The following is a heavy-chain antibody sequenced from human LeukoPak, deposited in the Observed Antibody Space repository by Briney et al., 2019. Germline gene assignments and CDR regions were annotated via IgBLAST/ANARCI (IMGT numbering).Heavy chain of an antibody. V-gene: IGHV3-21*01. J-gene: IGHJ5*02. CDR1: GFTFSSYS. CDR3: ARGGPVITSRGLFDP. Sequence: GGSLRLSCAASGFTFSSYSMNWVRQAPGKGLEWVSSISSSSSYIYYADSVKGRFTISRDNAKNSLYLQMNSLRAEDTAVYYCARGGPVITSRGLFDPWGQGTLVTVSS. CDR2: ISSSSSYI. D-gene: IGHD3/OR15-3a*01.